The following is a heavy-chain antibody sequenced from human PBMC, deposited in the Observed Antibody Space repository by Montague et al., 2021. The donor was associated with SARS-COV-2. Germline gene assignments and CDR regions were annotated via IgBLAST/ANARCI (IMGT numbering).Heavy chain of an antibody. Sequence: SETLSLTRTVSGGSISSGSYWGWIRQPPGKGLEWIGTSDHSGITXYSPSLKSRVTISLDTSKNQFSLNLDSVTASDTAMYYCARVISAVAGANFYFDYWGQGTLVTVSS. D-gene: IGHD4/OR15-4a*01. CDR2: SDHSGIT. J-gene: IGHJ4*02. CDR3: ARVISAVAGANFYFDY. V-gene: IGHV4-38-2*02. CDR1: GGSISSGSY.